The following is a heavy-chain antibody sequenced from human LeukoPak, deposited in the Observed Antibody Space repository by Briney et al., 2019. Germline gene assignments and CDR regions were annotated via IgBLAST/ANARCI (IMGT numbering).Heavy chain of an antibody. J-gene: IGHJ3*02. Sequence: PSETLSLTCTVSGVSISSSSYYWGWIRQPPGKGLECLGHIYYSGSTYYNPSLKSRLTISVDTSKNQFSLKLSSVTAADTAVYYCARDSFYGGNSNAAFDIWGQGTMVTVSS. V-gene: IGHV4-39*02. CDR3: ARDSFYGGNSNAAFDI. CDR2: IYYSGST. D-gene: IGHD4-23*01. CDR1: GVSISSSSYY.